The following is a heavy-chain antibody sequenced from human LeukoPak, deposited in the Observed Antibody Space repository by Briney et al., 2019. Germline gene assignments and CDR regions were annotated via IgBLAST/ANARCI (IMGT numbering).Heavy chain of an antibody. D-gene: IGHD4-23*01. CDR1: GFTVSSNY. CDR3: ARAVENWFDP. Sequence: GGSLRLSCAASGFTVSSNYMSWVRQAPGKGLQWVSVIYSGGSTYYADSVKGRFTISRDNSKNTLYLQMNSLRPEDTAVYYCARAVENWFDPWGQGTLVTVSS. V-gene: IGHV3-53*05. CDR2: IYSGGST. J-gene: IGHJ5*02.